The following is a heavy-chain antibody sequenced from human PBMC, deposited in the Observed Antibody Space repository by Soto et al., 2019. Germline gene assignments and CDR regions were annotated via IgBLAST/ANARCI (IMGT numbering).Heavy chain of an antibody. D-gene: IGHD3-22*01. Sequence: GXSVKVSCKASGGTFSSYAISWVRQAPGQGLEWMGGIIPIFGTANYAQKFQGRVTITADESTSTAYMELSSLRSEDTAVYYCARLGDYYDSSGYYFRALQHWGQGSLVTVS. V-gene: IGHV1-69*13. CDR2: IIPIFGTA. CDR1: GGTFSSYA. J-gene: IGHJ1*01. CDR3: ARLGDYYDSSGYYFRALQH.